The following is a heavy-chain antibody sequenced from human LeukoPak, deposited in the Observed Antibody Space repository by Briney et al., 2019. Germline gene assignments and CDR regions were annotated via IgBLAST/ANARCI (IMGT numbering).Heavy chain of an antibody. CDR3: ARFYSSDWPYYFDH. CDR1: GFTFSSYS. D-gene: IGHD6-19*01. Sequence: GGSLRLSCAASGFTFSSYSMSWVRQAPGKGLEWVSYISSSSSYISYADSVKGRFTISRDNAKNSLYLQMNSLRDEDTAVYFRARFYSSDWPYYFDHWGQGTLVTVSS. V-gene: IGHV3-48*02. J-gene: IGHJ4*02. CDR2: ISSSSSYI.